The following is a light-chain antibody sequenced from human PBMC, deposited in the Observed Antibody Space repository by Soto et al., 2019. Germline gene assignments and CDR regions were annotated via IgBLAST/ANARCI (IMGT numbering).Light chain of an antibody. CDR3: QTWGTGIHVV. J-gene: IGLJ2*01. CDR2: LDSDGNH. V-gene: IGLV4-69*01. CDR1: SGHSSYA. Sequence: QPVLTQSPSASASLGASVKLTCTLSSGHSSYAIAWHQQQPEKGPRYLMKLDSDGNHTKGDAIPDRFSGSSSGAERYLTISSLQSEDEADYYCQTWGTGIHVVFGGGTKVTVL.